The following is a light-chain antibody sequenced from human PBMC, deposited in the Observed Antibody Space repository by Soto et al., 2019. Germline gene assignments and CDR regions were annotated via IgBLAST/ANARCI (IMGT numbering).Light chain of an antibody. CDR2: EGS. CDR1: SSDVGSYNL. V-gene: IGLV2-23*01. CDR3: CSYVGSSSVV. Sequence: QSALTQPASVSGSPGQSITIYCTGTSSDVGSYNLVSWYQQHPGKAPKLMIYEGSKRPSGVSNRFSGSKSGNTASLTISGLQAEDEADYYCCSYVGSSSVVFGGGTKLTVL. J-gene: IGLJ2*01.